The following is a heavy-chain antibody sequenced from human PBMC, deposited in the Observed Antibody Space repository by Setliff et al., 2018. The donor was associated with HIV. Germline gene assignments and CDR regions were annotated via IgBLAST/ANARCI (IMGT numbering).Heavy chain of an antibody. Sequence: SETLSLTCTVSGGSISSSGPGYYWGWVRQPPGGGLEWIGSVYYTGSTNYNPSLKSRVAMSVDTSRNQFSLKLTSVTAADTAVYYCARRPIKGYGPFDSWGPGTLVTVSS. D-gene: IGHD2-15*01. V-gene: IGHV4-39*01. CDR2: VYYTGST. CDR3: ARRPIKGYGPFDS. CDR1: GGSISSSGPGYY. J-gene: IGHJ4*02.